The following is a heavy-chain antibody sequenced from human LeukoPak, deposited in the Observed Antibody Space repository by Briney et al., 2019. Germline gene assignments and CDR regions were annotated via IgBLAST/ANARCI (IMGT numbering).Heavy chain of an antibody. CDR3: AKAASSYYYHSSGSRDAFDI. Sequence: SVKVSCKASVGTFSSYAISWVRQARGQGVEWMGRIIPIFGTENYAQKFQGRVTITTEESTSTAYMELSSLRSHDTAVYYCAKAASSYYYHSSGSRDAFDIWGQGTMVTVSS. CDR1: VGTFSSYA. D-gene: IGHD3-22*01. V-gene: IGHV1-69*05. J-gene: IGHJ3*02. CDR2: IIPIFGTE.